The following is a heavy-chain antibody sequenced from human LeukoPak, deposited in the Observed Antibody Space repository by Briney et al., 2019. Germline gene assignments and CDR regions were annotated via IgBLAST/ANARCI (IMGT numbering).Heavy chain of an antibody. D-gene: IGHD3-9*01. J-gene: IGHJ5*02. CDR3: ARDQRSYDILTGYSKGWWFDP. Sequence: SETLSLTCTVSGGSISSYYWSWIRQPPGKGLEWIGYIYYSGSTNYNPSLKSRVTISVDTSKNQFSLKLSSVTAAHTAVYYCARDQRSYDILTGYSKGWWFDPWGQGTLVTVSS. CDR2: IYYSGST. V-gene: IGHV4-59*01. CDR1: GGSISSYY.